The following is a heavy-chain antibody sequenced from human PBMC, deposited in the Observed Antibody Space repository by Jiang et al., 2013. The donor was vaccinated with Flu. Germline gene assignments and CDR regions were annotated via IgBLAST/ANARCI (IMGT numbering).Heavy chain of an antibody. V-gene: IGHV7-4-1*02. D-gene: IGHD6-13*01. Sequence: INTNTGKPTYAQGFTGRFVFSWDTSVKTTFLQISNLKAEDTAVYYCARGTAAPGTDFWGQGTLVTVSS. CDR3: ARGTAAPGTDF. CDR2: INTNTGKP. J-gene: IGHJ4*02.